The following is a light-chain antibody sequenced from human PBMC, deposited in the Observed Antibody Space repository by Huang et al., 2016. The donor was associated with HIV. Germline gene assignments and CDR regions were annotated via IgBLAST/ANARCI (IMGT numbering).Light chain of an antibody. CDR2: GAS. CDR3: QQYSSRST. V-gene: IGKV3-15*01. Sequence: EIEMTQSPATLYVSPGERVTLSCRASQSIGSSLAWFKHKPGQPPRLVIYGASTRATGIPARFSGSGSGTQFTLTINSLQSEDFAVYYCQQYSSRSTFGQGTKLEIK. J-gene: IGKJ2*02. CDR1: QSIGSS.